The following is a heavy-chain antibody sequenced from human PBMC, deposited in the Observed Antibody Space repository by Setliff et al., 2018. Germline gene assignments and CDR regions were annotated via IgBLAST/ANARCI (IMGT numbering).Heavy chain of an antibody. CDR2: ISGGADKT. D-gene: IGHD3-22*01. CDR3: ATNPPKGPSGGYYYDDPYYYYMDV. Sequence: GGSLRLSCAASGFSFRTYAMSWVRQAPGKRLEWVSSISGGADKTYYADSVRGRFTISRDNSKNILYLQMNSLRPEDTAVYYCATNPPKGPSGGYYYDDPYYYYMDVWGKGTTVTVSS. J-gene: IGHJ6*03. CDR1: GFSFRTYA. V-gene: IGHV3-23*01.